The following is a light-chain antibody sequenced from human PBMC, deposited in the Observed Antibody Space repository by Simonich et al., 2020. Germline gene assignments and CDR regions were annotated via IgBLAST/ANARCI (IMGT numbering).Light chain of an antibody. Sequence: DIQMTHSPSSLSASVGDRVPITCQASQDISNYLNWYKQKPGKAPKLLIYDSSNLETGVPSRFSGSGSGTDFTFTISSLQPEDIATYYCQQYDNLPYTFGQGTKLEIK. CDR2: DSS. CDR3: QQYDNLPYT. V-gene: IGKV1-33*01. CDR1: QDISNY. J-gene: IGKJ2*01.